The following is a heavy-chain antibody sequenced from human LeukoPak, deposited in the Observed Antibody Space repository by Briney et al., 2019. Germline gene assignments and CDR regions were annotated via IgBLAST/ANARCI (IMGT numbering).Heavy chain of an antibody. CDR3: ARRGYPVYYMDV. D-gene: IGHD5-12*01. J-gene: IGHJ6*03. V-gene: IGHV1-18*04. Sequence: GASVKVSCKASGYTFTGYYMHWVRQAPGQGLEWMGWISADNGKTNYAQKLQGRVTMTTDTSTTTAYMELRSLRSDDTAVYYCARRGYPVYYMDVWGKGTTVTISS. CDR1: GYTFTGYY. CDR2: ISADNGKT.